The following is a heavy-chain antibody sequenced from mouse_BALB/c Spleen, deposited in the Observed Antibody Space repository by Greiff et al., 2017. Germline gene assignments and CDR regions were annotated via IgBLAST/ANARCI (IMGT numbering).Heavy chain of an antibody. CDR2: ILPGSGST. J-gene: IGHJ3*01. V-gene: IGHV1-9*01. CDR1: GYTFSSYW. D-gene: IGHD2-4*01. CDR3: AREADDYDGAWFAY. Sequence: QVQLQQSGAELMKPGASVKISCKATGYTFSSYWIEWVKQRPGHGLEWIGEILPGSGSTNYNEKFKGKATFTADTSSNTAYMQLSSLTSEDSAVYYCAREADDYDGAWFAYWGQGTLVTVSA.